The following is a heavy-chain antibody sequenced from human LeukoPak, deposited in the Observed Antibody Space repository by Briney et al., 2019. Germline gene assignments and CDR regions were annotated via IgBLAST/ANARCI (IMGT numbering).Heavy chain of an antibody. CDR2: VYYSGST. V-gene: IGHV4-59*01. D-gene: IGHD3-10*01. J-gene: IGHJ4*02. Sequence: PSETLSLTCTVSGGSISTYFWSWVRQPPGKGLEWIGYVYYSGSTNYNPSLKSRVTISVDTSKNQFSLKLTSVTAADTAVYYCARSALDTSRSYYNPQPFDYWGQGTLVTVSS. CDR1: GGSISTYF. CDR3: ARSALDTSRSYYNPQPFDY.